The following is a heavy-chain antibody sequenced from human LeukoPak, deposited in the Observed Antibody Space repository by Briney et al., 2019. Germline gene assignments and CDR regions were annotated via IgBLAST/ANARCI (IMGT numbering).Heavy chain of an antibody. J-gene: IGHJ3*02. CDR3: ARDGYYDSSGYYYTDAFDI. D-gene: IGHD3-22*01. CDR1: GFTFSSYS. Sequence: PGGSLRLSCAASGFTFSSYSMNWVRQAPGKGLEWVSSISSSSSYIYYADSVKGRFTISGDNAKNSLYLQMNSLRAEDTAVYYCARDGYYDSSGYYYTDAFDIWGQGTMVTVSS. CDR2: ISSSSSYI. V-gene: IGHV3-21*01.